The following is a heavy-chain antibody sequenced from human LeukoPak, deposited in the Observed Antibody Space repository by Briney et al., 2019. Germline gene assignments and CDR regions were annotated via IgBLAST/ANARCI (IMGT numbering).Heavy chain of an antibody. J-gene: IGHJ4*02. CDR3: AKDRATGTYYFDY. CDR2: IWYDGSNK. CDR1: GFTFSSYG. V-gene: IGHV3-33*06. Sequence: PGGSLRLSCAASGFTFSSYGMHWVRQAPGKGLEWVAVIWYDGSNKDYADSVKGRFTISRDNSKNTLYLQMNSLRAEDTAVYYCAKDRATGTYYFDYWGQGTLVTVSS. D-gene: IGHD1-1*01.